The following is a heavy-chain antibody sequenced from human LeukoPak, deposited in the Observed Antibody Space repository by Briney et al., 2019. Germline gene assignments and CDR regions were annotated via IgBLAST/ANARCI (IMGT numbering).Heavy chain of an antibody. J-gene: IGHJ5*02. CDR1: GYTFTDYY. Sequence: ASVKISCKASGYTFTDYYMHWVQQAPGKGLEWMGRVDPEDGETIYAEKFRGRVTITADTSTDTAYMELSSLRSEDTAVYHCAPSQTSSSFGNWFDPWGQGTLVTVSS. V-gene: IGHV1-69-2*01. CDR3: APSQTSSSFGNWFDP. CDR2: VDPEDGET. D-gene: IGHD6-13*01.